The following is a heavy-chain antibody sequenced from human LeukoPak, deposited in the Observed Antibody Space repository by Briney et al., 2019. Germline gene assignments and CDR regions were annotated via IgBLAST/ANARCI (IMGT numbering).Heavy chain of an antibody. CDR2: ISSSSSYI. J-gene: IGHJ4*02. CDR3: ARDIGARSYYYFDY. Sequence: GGSLRLSYAASGFTFSSYGMNWVRQAPGKGLEWVSSISSSSSYIYYADSVKGRFTISRDNAKNSLYLQMNSLRAEDTAVYYCARDIGARSYYYFDYWGQGTLVTVSS. D-gene: IGHD1-26*01. CDR1: GFTFSSYG. V-gene: IGHV3-21*01.